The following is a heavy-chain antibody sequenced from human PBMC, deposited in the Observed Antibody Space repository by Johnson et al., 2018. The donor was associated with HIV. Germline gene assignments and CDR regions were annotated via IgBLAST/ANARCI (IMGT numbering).Heavy chain of an antibody. D-gene: IGHD2-2*02. V-gene: IGHV3-66*02. CDR2: IYSGGST. CDR3: ARVGGLYCSSTSCYKGDAFDI. Sequence: VQLVESGGGLVQRGGSLRLSCAGSGFTVSRNYMSWVRQAPGKGLEWVSIIYSGGSTYYADSVKGRFTISRDNSKNTLYLQMNSLRAEDTAVYYCARVGGLYCSSTSCYKGDAFDIWGQGTMVTVSS. CDR1: GFTVSRNY. J-gene: IGHJ3*02.